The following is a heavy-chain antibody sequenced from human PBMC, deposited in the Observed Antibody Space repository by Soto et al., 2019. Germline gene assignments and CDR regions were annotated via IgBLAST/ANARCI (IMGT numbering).Heavy chain of an antibody. CDR3: ARARGIAVASSWFDP. D-gene: IGHD6-19*01. CDR1: GYTFTGYY. J-gene: IGHJ5*02. Sequence: AASVKVSCKASGYTFTGYYMHWVRQAPGQGLEWMGWINPNSGGTNYAQKFQGWVTMTRDTSISTAYMELSRLRSDDTAVYYCARARGIAVASSWFDPWGQGTLVTVSS. CDR2: INPNSGGT. V-gene: IGHV1-2*04.